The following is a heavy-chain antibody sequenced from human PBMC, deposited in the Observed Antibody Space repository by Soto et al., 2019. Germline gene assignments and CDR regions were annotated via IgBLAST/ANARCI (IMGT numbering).Heavy chain of an antibody. J-gene: IGHJ4*02. CDR2: IRSKANSYAT. CDR1: GFTFSGSA. Sequence: EVQLVESGGGLVQPGGSLKLSCAASGFTFSGSAMHWVRQASGKGLEWVGRIRSKANSYATAYAASVKGRLTISRDDSKNTAYLQMNSLKTEDTAVYYCAYNWNDVWESVGYYFDYWGQGTLVTVSS. V-gene: IGHV3-73*01. CDR3: AYNWNDVWESVGYYFDY. D-gene: IGHD1-1*01.